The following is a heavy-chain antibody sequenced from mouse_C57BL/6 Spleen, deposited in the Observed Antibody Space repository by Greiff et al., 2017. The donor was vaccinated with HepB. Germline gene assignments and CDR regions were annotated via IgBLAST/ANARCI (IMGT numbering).Heavy chain of an antibody. CDR2: IYPRSGNT. D-gene: IGHD2-1*01. CDR3: TRRGESDYDNHGAMDY. J-gene: IGHJ4*01. CDR1: GYTFTSYG. Sequence: VQLQQSGAELARPGASVKLSCKASGYTFTSYGISWVKQRTGQGLEWIGEIYPRSGNTYYNEKFKGKATLTADKSSSTAYMELRSLTSEDSAVYFCTRRGESDYDNHGAMDYWGQGTSVTVSS. V-gene: IGHV1-81*01.